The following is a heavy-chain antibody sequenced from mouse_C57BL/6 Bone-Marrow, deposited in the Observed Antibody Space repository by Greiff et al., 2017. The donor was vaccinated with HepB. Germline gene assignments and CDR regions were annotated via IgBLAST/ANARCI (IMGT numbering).Heavy chain of an antibody. CDR1: GYTFTSYG. CDR3: ARYGGWLLREYAMDY. V-gene: IGHV1-81*01. D-gene: IGHD2-3*01. J-gene: IGHJ4*01. Sequence: QVQLQQSGAELARPGASVKLSCKASGYTFTSYGISWVKQRTGQGLEWIGEIYPRSGNTYYNEKFKGKATLTADKSSSTAYMELRSLTSEDSAVYFCARYGGWLLREYAMDYWGQGTSVTVSS. CDR2: IYPRSGNT.